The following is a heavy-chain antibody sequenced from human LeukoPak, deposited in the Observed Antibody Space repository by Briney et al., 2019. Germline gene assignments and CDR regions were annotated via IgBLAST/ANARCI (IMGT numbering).Heavy chain of an antibody. J-gene: IGHJ3*02. V-gene: IGHV4-4*07. CDR1: GGSIISYY. Sequence: PSQSLSLTRTVSGGSIISYYWGSIRQPARKGLERIGRIYTSGSTNYNLSLKSRVTISVDKSKNQFSLKLSSVTAADTAVYYCARTPIAVAGTDVNDAFDIWGQGKMVTVSS. D-gene: IGHD6-19*01. CDR2: IYTSGST. CDR3: ARTPIAVAGTDVNDAFDI.